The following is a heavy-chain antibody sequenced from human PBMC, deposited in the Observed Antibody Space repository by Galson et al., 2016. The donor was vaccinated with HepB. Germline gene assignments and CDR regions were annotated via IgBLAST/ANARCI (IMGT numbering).Heavy chain of an antibody. D-gene: IGHD1-26*01. CDR3: KPLGAAWDDVFDI. Sequence: SLRLSCAASGFTFSDYYMSWIRQAPGKGLEWISHISGASSYTNYADSVKGRFTISRDSAKNSVYLQMNSLRAEDTAVYYCKPLGAAWDDVFDIWGHGTMVTVSS. CDR2: ISGASSYT. V-gene: IGHV3-11*06. CDR1: GFTFSDYY. J-gene: IGHJ3*02.